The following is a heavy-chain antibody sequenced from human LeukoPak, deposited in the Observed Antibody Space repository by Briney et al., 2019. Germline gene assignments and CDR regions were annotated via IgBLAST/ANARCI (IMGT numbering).Heavy chain of an antibody. CDR3: ARARSSYGYGDAFDI. D-gene: IGHD5-18*01. CDR1: GFTFSSYE. CDR2: ISTSGSTI. Sequence: GGSLRLSCAASGFTFSSYEMNWVRQAPGKGLEWVSYISTSGSTIYYADSVKGRFTISRDNSKNTLYLQMNSLRAEDTAVYYCARARSSYGYGDAFDIWGQGTMVTVSS. J-gene: IGHJ3*02. V-gene: IGHV3-48*03.